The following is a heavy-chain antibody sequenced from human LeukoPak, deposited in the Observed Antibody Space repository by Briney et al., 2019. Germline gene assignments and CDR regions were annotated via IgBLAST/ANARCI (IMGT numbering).Heavy chain of an antibody. Sequence: SETLSLTCTVSGGSISSYYWSWIRQPPGKGLEWIGYIYYSGSTNYNPSLTSRVTISVDTSKNQLSLKLSSVTAADTAVYYCARDSGSYFYYYGMDVWGQGTTVTVSS. CDR1: GGSISSYY. J-gene: IGHJ6*02. CDR2: IYYSGST. CDR3: ARDSGSYFYYYGMDV. D-gene: IGHD1-26*01. V-gene: IGHV4-59*01.